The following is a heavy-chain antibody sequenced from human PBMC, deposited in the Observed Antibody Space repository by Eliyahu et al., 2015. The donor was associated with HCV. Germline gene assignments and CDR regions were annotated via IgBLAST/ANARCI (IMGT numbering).Heavy chain of an antibody. J-gene: IGHJ2*01. D-gene: IGHD6-19*01. V-gene: IGHV3-9*01. Sequence: EVQLVESGGGLVQPGXSLRLSCAASGFTLDDXXMXXVRQAPGKGXXWVSGISWNSGSIGYADSVKGRFTISRDNAKNSLYLQMNSLRAEDTALYYCAKDIGYSSGWGYWYFDLWGRGTLVTVSS. CDR1: GFTLDDXX. CDR3: AKDIGYSSGWGYWYFDL. CDR2: ISWNSGSI.